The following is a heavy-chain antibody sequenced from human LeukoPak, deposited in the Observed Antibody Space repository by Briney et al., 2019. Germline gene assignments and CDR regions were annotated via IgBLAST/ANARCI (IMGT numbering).Heavy chain of an antibody. CDR1: GGTFSSYA. J-gene: IGHJ5*01. D-gene: IGHD6-13*01. Sequence: GASVNVSCKASGGTFSSYAISWVRQAPGQGLEWMGGIIPIFGTANYAQKFQGRVTITADESTSTAYMELSSLRSEDTAVYYCARDSAAGNNWFDSWGQGTLVTVSS. V-gene: IGHV1-69*13. CDR2: IIPIFGTA. CDR3: ARDSAAGNNWFDS.